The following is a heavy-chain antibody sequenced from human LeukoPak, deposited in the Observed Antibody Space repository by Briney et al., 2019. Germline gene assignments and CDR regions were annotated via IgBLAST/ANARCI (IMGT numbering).Heavy chain of an antibody. CDR3: ARRGTIAADY. CDR1: GYSISSGYY. J-gene: IGHJ4*02. CDR2: IYHSGST. D-gene: IGHD6-13*01. Sequence: KPSETLSLTCAVSGYSISSGYYWGWIRQPPGKGLEWIGSIYHSGSTYYNPSLKSRATISVDTSKNQFSLKLSSVTAADTAVYYCARRGTIAADYWGQGTLVTVSS. V-gene: IGHV4-38-2*01.